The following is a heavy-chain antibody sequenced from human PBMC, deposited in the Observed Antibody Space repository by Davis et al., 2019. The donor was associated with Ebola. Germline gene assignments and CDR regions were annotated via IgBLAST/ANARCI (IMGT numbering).Heavy chain of an antibody. J-gene: IGHJ4*02. V-gene: IGHV3-7*03. Sequence: GGSLRLSCAASGFTFSHYWMSWVRQAPGKGPEWVAIIKQDESEKYYVDSVKGRFTISRDNAKNSLYLQMNSLRAEDTALYYCAKDITMVRGVIDYWGQGTLVTVSS. D-gene: IGHD3-10*01. CDR3: AKDITMVRGVIDY. CDR1: GFTFSHYW. CDR2: IKQDESEK.